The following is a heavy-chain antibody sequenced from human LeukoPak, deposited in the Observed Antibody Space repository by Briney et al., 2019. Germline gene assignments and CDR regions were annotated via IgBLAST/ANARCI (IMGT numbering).Heavy chain of an antibody. V-gene: IGHV3-66*02. D-gene: IGHD2-2*01. CDR3: ARGGIVVVPAAGGSDYYYYGMDV. CDR2: IYSGGST. Sequence: HTGGSLRLSCAASGFTVSSNYMSWLRQAPGKGREGWSVIYSGGSTYYADSVKCRFTISRDDSKNTLYLQMNSLRAEDTAVYYCARGGIVVVPAAGGSDYYYYGMDVWGQGTTVTVSS. CDR1: GFTVSSNY. J-gene: IGHJ6*02.